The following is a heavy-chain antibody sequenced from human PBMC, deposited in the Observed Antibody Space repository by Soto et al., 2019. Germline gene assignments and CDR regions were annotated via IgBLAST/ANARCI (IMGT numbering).Heavy chain of an antibody. V-gene: IGHV5-10-1*01. Sequence: GESLKISCKASGYNFTTFWISWMRQVPGKGLEWMGRIDPSDSYSNYSPSFQGHITISADKAINTAYLHFSNLKASDTAVYYCARHFPLPTDLQFYYYYYYGVDVWGHGTAVTVSS. CDR3: ARHFPLPTDLQFYYYYYYGVDV. D-gene: IGHD3-3*02. J-gene: IGHJ6*02. CDR2: IDPSDSYS. CDR1: GYNFTTFW.